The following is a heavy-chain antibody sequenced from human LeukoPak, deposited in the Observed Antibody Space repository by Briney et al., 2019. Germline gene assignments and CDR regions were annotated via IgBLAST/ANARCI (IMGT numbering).Heavy chain of an antibody. J-gene: IGHJ4*02. V-gene: IGHV4-59*08. CDR3: ASTYCSGGSCHFDY. D-gene: IGHD2-15*01. CDR1: GGSISSYY. CDR2: IYYSGNT. Sequence: PSETLSLTCTVSGGSISSYYWSWIRQPPGKGLEWIGYIYYSGNTDSNPSLKSRVTISVDTSKNQFSLKLSSVTAADTAVYYCASTYCSGGSCHFDYWGQGTLVTVSS.